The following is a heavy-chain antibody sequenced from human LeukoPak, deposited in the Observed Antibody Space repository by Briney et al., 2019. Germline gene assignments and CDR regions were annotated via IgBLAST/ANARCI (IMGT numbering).Heavy chain of an antibody. D-gene: IGHD1-1*01. V-gene: IGHV3-21*01. J-gene: IGHJ5*02. CDR3: AREENGHNWGWFDP. CDR2: ISSTSSYI. Sequence: PGGSLRLSCAASGFTFSSYSMNWVRQAPGKGLEWVSSISSTSSYIYYADSVKGRFTISRDNAKNSLYLQMNSLRAEDTAVYYCAREENGHNWGWFDPWGQGTLVTVSS. CDR1: GFTFSSYS.